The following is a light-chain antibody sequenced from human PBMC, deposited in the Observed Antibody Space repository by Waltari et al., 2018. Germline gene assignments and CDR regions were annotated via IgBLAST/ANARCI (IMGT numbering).Light chain of an antibody. V-gene: IGKV3-20*01. CDR2: DAS. Sequence: EIVLTQSPGTLSLSPGERATLSCRASQSVSKYLAWYQQKPGQAPRLLIYDASIRATGIPDRFSGSGWGTDFSLTISSLEPEDFAVYYCQKDGTLPATFGQGTKVQ. CDR1: QSVSKY. J-gene: IGKJ1*01. CDR3: QKDGTLPAT.